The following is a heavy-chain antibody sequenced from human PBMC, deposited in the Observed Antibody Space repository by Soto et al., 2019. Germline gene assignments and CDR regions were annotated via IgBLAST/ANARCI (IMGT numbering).Heavy chain of an antibody. CDR3: ARVGDGSNFWDYFDC. CDR1: GCIVSRHY. D-gene: IGHD3-3*01. Sequence: GVSLRLSWAASGCIVSRHYMSWIRQAPGKGLEWVSVIYGGGTTYYADSVKGRFTVSRDKSKNTLYLQMNSLRAEDTAVYYCARVGDGSNFWDYFDCWGQGTQVTVSS. V-gene: IGHV3-53*01. J-gene: IGHJ4*02. CDR2: IYGGGTT.